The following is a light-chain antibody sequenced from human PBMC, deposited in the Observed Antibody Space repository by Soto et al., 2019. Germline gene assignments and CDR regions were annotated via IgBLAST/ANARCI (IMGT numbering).Light chain of an antibody. Sequence: EIVMTQSPATLSVSPGERATLSCRASQSISSNLAWYQQKPGQAPRLLMFRTSSRATGFPARFSGSGSGTEFNLTISSLQSEDFGVYYCQQYNSWPRGTFGPGTKVDIK. CDR1: QSISSN. CDR3: QQYNSWPRGT. V-gene: IGKV3-15*01. J-gene: IGKJ3*01. CDR2: RTS.